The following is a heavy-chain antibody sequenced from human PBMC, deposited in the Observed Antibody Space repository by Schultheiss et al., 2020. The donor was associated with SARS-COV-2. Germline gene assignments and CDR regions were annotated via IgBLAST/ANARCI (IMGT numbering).Heavy chain of an antibody. Sequence: GESLKISCAASGFTFSSYGMHWVRQAPGKGLEWVSSISSSSSYIYYADSVKGRFTISRDNSKNTLYLQMNSLRAEDTAVYYCASRRGSSWGNYYYGMDVWGQGTTVTVSS. CDR2: ISSSSSYI. D-gene: IGHD6-13*01. CDR3: ASRRGSSWGNYYYGMDV. V-gene: IGHV3-21*01. CDR1: GFTFSSYG. J-gene: IGHJ6*02.